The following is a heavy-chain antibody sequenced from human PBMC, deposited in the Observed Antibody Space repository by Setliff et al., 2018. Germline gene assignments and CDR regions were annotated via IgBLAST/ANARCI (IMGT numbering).Heavy chain of an antibody. Sequence: PSETLSLTCTVSGGSISSYCWSWVRQPPGKGLEWIGYFYYSGSTNYNPPLKSRVSISVDTSKNQFSLKLSSVTAADTAVYYCASSPSEEDYDILTGYSRTDYYYYMDVWGKGTTVTVSS. J-gene: IGHJ6*03. V-gene: IGHV4-59*08. D-gene: IGHD3-9*01. CDR3: ASSPSEEDYDILTGYSRTDYYYYMDV. CDR2: FYYSGST. CDR1: GGSISSYC.